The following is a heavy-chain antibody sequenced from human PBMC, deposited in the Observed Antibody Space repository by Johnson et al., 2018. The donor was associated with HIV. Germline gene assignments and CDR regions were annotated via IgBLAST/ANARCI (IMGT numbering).Heavy chain of an antibody. CDR1: GFTFSSYA. Sequence: VQLVESGGDLVQPGGSLRLSCAASGFTFSSYAMSWVRQAPGKGLEWVSAISASGDSTYYADSVKGRFTISRDNYKNTLYLQMNSLRAEDTAAYYCAKGEGYCGGDCLDAFDIWGQGTVVTVSS. V-gene: IGHV3-23*04. CDR3: AKGEGYCGGDCLDAFDI. D-gene: IGHD2-21*01. J-gene: IGHJ3*02. CDR2: ISASGDST.